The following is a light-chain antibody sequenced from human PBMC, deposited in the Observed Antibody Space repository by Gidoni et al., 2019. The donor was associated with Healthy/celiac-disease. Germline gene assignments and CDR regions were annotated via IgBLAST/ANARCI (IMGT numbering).Light chain of an antibody. CDR1: PSVSSY. CDR3: QQRSNWPPGLT. Sequence: EIVLTHSPATLSFSPGERATLSCRASPSVSSYLAWYQQKPGQAPRLLIYDASNRATGIPARFSGSGSGTDFTLTISSLEPEDFAVYYCQQRSNWPPGLTFXGXTKVXIK. J-gene: IGKJ4*01. CDR2: DAS. V-gene: IGKV3-11*01.